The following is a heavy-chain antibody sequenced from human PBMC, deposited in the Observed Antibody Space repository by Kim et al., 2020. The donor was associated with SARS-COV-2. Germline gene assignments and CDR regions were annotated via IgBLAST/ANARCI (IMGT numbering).Heavy chain of an antibody. CDR2: IYFSGST. J-gene: IGHJ6*02. Sequence: SETLSLTCAVSGGSLSPYYWSWIRQPPGKELEWIGYIYFSGSTYYNPSLKSRVTISIDTSKNQFSLRLTSVTTADTAVYHCARGGERASNHPGFGLDVWGQGTTVTVSS. CDR1: GGSLSPYY. CDR3: ARGGERASNHPGFGLDV. D-gene: IGHD1-1*01. V-gene: IGHV4-59*01.